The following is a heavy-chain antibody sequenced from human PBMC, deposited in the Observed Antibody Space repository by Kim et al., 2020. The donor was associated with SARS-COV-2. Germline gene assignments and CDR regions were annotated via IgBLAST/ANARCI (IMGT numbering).Heavy chain of an antibody. D-gene: IGHD2-15*01. Sequence: SETLSLTCTVSGASINTHHWSWIRQAPGKALEWIGDIYFSGTVYRNPSLQSRITISSDKAKNDFSLKLTSVAAADTAVYYCARGWRTSGLDYWGQGILVT. V-gene: IGHV4-59*11. CDR2: IYFSGTV. CDR1: GASINTHH. J-gene: IGHJ4*02. CDR3: ARGWRTSGLDY.